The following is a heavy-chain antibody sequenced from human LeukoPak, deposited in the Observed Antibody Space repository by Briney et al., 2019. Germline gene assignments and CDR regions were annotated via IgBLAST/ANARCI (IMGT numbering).Heavy chain of an antibody. J-gene: IGHJ6*02. V-gene: IGHV3-30-3*01. CDR3: ARDLIRRYCSSTSCYPINYYYYGMDV. Sequence: GGSLRLSCAASGFTFSSYAMHWVRQAPGKGLEWVAVIPYDGSNKYYADSVKGRFTISRDNSKNTLYLQMNSLRAEDTAVYYCARDLIRRYCSSTSCYPINYYYYGMDVWGQGTTVTVSS. CDR2: IPYDGSNK. D-gene: IGHD2-2*01. CDR1: GFTFSSYA.